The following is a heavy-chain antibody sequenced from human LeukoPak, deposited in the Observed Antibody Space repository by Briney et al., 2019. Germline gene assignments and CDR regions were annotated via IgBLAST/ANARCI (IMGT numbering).Heavy chain of an antibody. J-gene: IGHJ4*02. CDR3: AKDYCSSTSCYVFDY. D-gene: IGHD2-2*01. CDR2: ISYNGSNK. Sequence: RPGQSLTPSCVVSRFTLSSYGMHWVSHAPDKVIEWEAVISYNGSNKYYADSVKGRFTISRDNSKNTLYLQMNSLRAEDTAVYYCAKDYCSSTSCYVFDYWGQGTLVTVSS. CDR1: RFTLSSYG. V-gene: IGHV3-30*18.